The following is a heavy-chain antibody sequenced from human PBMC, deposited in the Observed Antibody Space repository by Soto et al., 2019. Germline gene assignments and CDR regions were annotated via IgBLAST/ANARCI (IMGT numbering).Heavy chain of an antibody. J-gene: IGHJ6*02. CDR3: AKEGYSYCYYYYYGMDV. CDR2: ISYDGSNK. CDR1: GFTFSSYG. D-gene: IGHD5-18*01. V-gene: IGHV3-30*18. Sequence: QVQLVESGGGVVQPGRSLRLSCAASGFTFSSYGMHWVRQAPGKGLEWVAVISYDGSNKYYADSVKGRFTISRQNSKNTLYVQRNSLRAEDTAVYYCAKEGYSYCYYYYYGMDVWGQGTTVTVSS.